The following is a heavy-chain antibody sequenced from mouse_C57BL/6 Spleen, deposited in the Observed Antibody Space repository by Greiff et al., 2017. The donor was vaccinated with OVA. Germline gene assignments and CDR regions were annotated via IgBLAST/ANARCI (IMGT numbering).Heavy chain of an antibody. V-gene: IGHV1-15*01. J-gene: IGHJ1*03. D-gene: IGHD1-1*01. Sequence: VKLVESGAELVRPGASVTLSCKASGYTFTDYEMHWVKQTPVHGLEWIGAIDPETGGTAYNQKFKGKAILTADKSSSTAYMELRSLTSEDSAVYYCTRGFTTVVATDFDVWGTGTTVTVSS. CDR2: IDPETGGT. CDR1: GYTFTDYE. CDR3: TRGFTTVVATDFDV.